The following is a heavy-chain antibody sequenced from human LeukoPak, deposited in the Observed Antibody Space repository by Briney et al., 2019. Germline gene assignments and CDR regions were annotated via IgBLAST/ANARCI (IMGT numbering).Heavy chain of an antibody. V-gene: IGHV3-15*04. J-gene: IGHJ4*02. CDR1: GFTFSNAW. CDR3: SLVVVTALYYFDY. D-gene: IGHD2-21*02. CDR2: IESKTDGGTT. Sequence: GGSLRLSCAASGFTFSNAWMSWVRQTPGKGLEWVGRIESKTDGGTTDYAAPVKGRFTISRDDSKNTLYLQMNSLKTEDTAVYYCSLVVVTALYYFDYWGQGTLVTVSS.